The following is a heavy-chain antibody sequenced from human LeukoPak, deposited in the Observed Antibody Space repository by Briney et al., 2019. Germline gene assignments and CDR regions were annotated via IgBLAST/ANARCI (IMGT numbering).Heavy chain of an antibody. V-gene: IGHV4-30-4*08. D-gene: IGHD2-8*01. Sequence: PSETLSLTCAVYGGSFSGYYWSWIRQPPGKGLKWIGYIYYSGSTYYNPSLKSRVTISVDTSKNQFSLKLSSVTAADTAVYYCARASEGIVLMVYATGGDAFDIWGQGTMVTVSS. J-gene: IGHJ3*02. CDR3: ARASEGIVLMVYATGGDAFDI. CDR2: IYYSGST. CDR1: GGSFSGYY.